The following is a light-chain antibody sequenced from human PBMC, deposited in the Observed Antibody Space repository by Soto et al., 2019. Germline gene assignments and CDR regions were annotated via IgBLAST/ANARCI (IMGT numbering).Light chain of an antibody. J-gene: IGLJ2*01. CDR1: NIGSKS. Sequence: SYELTQPPSVSVAPGETARIPCGANNIGSKSVHWYQQKPGQAPVLVIYFDSDRPSGIPEQFSGSNSGNTATLTISRVEAGDEADYFCQVWDSREVFGGGTKVTVL. CDR2: FDS. V-gene: IGLV3-21*04. CDR3: QVWDSREV.